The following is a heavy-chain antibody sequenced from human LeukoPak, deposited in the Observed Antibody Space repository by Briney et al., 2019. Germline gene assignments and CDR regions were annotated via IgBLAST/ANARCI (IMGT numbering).Heavy chain of an antibody. Sequence: GGSLRLSCAASGFTFSKYDMHWVRQATGKGLEWVSTIGTAADTFYPDSVKGRFTISRDNSKNTLYLQMNSLRAEDTAVYYCAKETIQTWGQGTLVTVSS. V-gene: IGHV3-13*01. CDR3: AKETIQT. CDR2: IGTAADT. D-gene: IGHD2-2*02. J-gene: IGHJ5*02. CDR1: GFTFSKYD.